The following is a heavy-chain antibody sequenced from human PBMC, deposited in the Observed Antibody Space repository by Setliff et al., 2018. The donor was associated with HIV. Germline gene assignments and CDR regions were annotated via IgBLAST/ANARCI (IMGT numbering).Heavy chain of an antibody. CDR1: GGSISGYH. J-gene: IGHJ3*02. D-gene: IGHD2-15*01. CDR2: IYTSRGT. Sequence: SETLSLTCTVSGGSISGYHWNWLRQTPGKGLEWIGYIYTSRGTNYNHSLRTRVTMSVDTSKSQFSLKLNSVAAADTAVYYCARVFPPIRGAPFGTPPGAFDIWGQGTMVTVSS. V-gene: IGHV4-4*09. CDR3: ARVFPPIRGAPFGTPPGAFDI.